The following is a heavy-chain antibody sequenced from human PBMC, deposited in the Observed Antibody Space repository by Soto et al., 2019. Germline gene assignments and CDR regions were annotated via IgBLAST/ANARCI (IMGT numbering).Heavy chain of an antibody. CDR3: ARDTIAVACDAFDI. Sequence: EVQLVESGGGLVKPGGSLRLSCAASGFTFSSYSMNWVRQAPGKGLEWVSSISSSSSYIYYADSVKGRFTISRDNAKNSLYLQMNSLRAEDTAVYYCARDTIAVACDAFDIWGQGTMVTVSS. D-gene: IGHD6-19*01. J-gene: IGHJ3*02. V-gene: IGHV3-21*01. CDR1: GFTFSSYS. CDR2: ISSSSSYI.